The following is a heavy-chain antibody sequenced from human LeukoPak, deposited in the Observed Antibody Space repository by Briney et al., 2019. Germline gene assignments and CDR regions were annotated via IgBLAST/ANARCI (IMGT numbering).Heavy chain of an antibody. CDR3: ARAVVPDAFDI. CDR1: GGSISSSSYY. CDR2: IYYSGST. D-gene: IGHD3-22*01. Sequence: SETLSLTCTVSGGSISSSSYYWGWIRQPPGKGLEGIGSIYYSGSTYYNPSLKSRVTISVDTSKNQFSLKLSSVTAADTAVYYCARAVVPDAFDIWGQGTMVTVSS. J-gene: IGHJ3*02. V-gene: IGHV4-39*07.